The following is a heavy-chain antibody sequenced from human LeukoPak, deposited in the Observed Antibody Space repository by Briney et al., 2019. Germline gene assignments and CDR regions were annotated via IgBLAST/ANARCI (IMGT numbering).Heavy chain of an antibody. Sequence: SETLSLTCTISGGSINNYYWSWSRQPPGKGLVWIGYVYYTGSTSYNPSLKSRVTISLDTSKNQFSLDLNSVTAADTAVYYCAKRGGGAGGYWGQGILVTVSS. V-gene: IGHV4-59*03. CDR2: VYYTGST. D-gene: IGHD3-10*01. J-gene: IGHJ4*02. CDR3: AKRGGGAGGY. CDR1: GGSINNYY.